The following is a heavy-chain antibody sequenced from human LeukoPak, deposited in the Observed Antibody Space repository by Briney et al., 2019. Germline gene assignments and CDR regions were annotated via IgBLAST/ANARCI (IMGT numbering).Heavy chain of an antibody. CDR1: VYTFTSYY. J-gene: IGHJ6*03. Sequence: GASVKVSCKASVYTFTSYYMHWVRQAPGQGLEWMGIINPSGGSTSYAQKFQGRVTMTRDTSTSTVYMELSSLRSEDTAVYYCARDSVVVAATPRLYYYYYMDVWGKGTTVTVSS. V-gene: IGHV1-46*01. D-gene: IGHD2-15*01. CDR2: INPSGGST. CDR3: ARDSVVVAATPRLYYYYYMDV.